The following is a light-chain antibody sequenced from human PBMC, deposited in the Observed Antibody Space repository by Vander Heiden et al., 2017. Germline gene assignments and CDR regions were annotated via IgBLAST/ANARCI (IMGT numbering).Light chain of an antibody. CDR1: SSNIGSYG. J-gene: IGLJ2*01. Sequence: QSALTQPPSPSGSPAQRVTISCSGSSSNIGSYGVHWYQQVPGTAPKLLIHTNGQRPSGVPDRFSVSKSGTSASLAISGLQSEDEADYYCAAWDGTLNGVVFGGGTKLTVL. V-gene: IGLV1-44*01. CDR2: TNG. CDR3: AAWDGTLNGVV.